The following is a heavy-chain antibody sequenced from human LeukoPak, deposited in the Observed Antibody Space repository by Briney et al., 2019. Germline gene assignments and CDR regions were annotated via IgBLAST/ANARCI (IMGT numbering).Heavy chain of an antibody. CDR2: INSDGSST. Sequence: PGGSLRLSCAASGFTFSNNWMHWVRQAPGKGLVWVSRINSDGSSTNYADSVKGRFTISRDNAKNTLYLQMNSLRAEDTTVYYCAKDDALYSSGWYVRGDFDYWGQGTLVTVSS. J-gene: IGHJ4*02. CDR1: GFTFSNNW. D-gene: IGHD6-19*01. V-gene: IGHV3-74*01. CDR3: AKDDALYSSGWYVRGDFDY.